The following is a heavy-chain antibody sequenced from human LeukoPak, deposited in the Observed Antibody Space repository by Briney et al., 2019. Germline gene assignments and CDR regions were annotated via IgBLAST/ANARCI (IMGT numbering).Heavy chain of an antibody. CDR3: ARGNGANWFDY. V-gene: IGHV1-8*03. CDR2: MNPNSGNT. CDR1: GYTFTGYY. Sequence: ASVKVSCKASGYTFTGYYMHWVRQAPGQGLEWMGWMNPNSGNTGYAQKFQGRVTITRNTSISTAYMELSSLRSEDTAVYYCARGNGANWFDYWGQGTLVTVSS. D-gene: IGHD7-27*01. J-gene: IGHJ4*02.